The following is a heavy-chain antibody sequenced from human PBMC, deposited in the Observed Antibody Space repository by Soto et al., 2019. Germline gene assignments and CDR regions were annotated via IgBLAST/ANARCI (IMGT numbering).Heavy chain of an antibody. CDR3: ARGGHVVVVTAALDY. CDR1: GDTFTDYY. V-gene: IGHV1-46*01. Sequence: QVQLMQSGAEVKKPGASVKVSCKASGDTFTDYYIHWVRQAPGQGLEWMGTVNPSGGHTTYAQHFLGRVPLTRAPSTSTPCVELTSLTPDDTAIYYCARGGHVVVVTAALDYWGQGTLVTVSS. CDR2: VNPSGGHT. D-gene: IGHD2-21*02. J-gene: IGHJ4*02.